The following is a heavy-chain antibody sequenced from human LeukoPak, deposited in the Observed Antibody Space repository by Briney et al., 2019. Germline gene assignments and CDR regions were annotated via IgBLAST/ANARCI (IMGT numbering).Heavy chain of an antibody. CDR1: GGSISSSSSY. CDR3: ARRDSFGGNPVLDY. CDR2: VFHRGDT. J-gene: IGHJ4*02. Sequence: PSETLSLTCTVSGGSISSSSSYWGWIRQPPGKGLEWIGSVFHRGDTYYNPSLKSRLTISVDTSKNQFSLKRTSVTAADTAVYYCARRDSFGGNPVLDYWGQGTLVTVSS. D-gene: IGHD4-23*01. V-gene: IGHV4-39*01.